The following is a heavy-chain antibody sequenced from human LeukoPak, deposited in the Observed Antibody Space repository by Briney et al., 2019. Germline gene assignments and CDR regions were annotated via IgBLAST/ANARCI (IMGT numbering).Heavy chain of an antibody. Sequence: PSETLFLTCTVSGGSISSHYWSWIRQPPGKGLEWIAYLLDSVNTKDNPSLSSRLTLSADTSKNQFSLRLSSVTAADTAIYYCATIKRGSIYGYFDFWGQGIKVTVSS. CDR2: LLDSVNT. CDR1: GGSISSHY. J-gene: IGHJ4*02. D-gene: IGHD5-18*01. V-gene: IGHV4-59*11. CDR3: ATIKRGSIYGYFDF.